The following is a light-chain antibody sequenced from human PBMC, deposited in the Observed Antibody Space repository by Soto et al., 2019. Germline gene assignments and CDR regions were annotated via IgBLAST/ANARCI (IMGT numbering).Light chain of an antibody. CDR3: LQHNSYPLS. Sequence: DIHVTQSPSTLSASVGDRVTITCGASQRIGTWLAWYQQKPGKAPKLLIFDASTLESGVPSRFSGSGSGTEFTLTISSLQPEDFGTYYCLQHNSYPLSFGGGTKVDIK. J-gene: IGKJ4*01. CDR1: QRIGTW. CDR2: DAS. V-gene: IGKV1-5*01.